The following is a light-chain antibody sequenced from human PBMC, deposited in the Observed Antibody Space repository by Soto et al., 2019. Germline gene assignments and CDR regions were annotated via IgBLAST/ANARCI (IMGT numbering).Light chain of an antibody. CDR1: QSISHC. CDR2: GTS. CDR3: QQYNGYSRA. V-gene: IGKV1-5*01. J-gene: IGKJ1*01. Sequence: DIQMTQSPSALSASVGDRVTITCRASQSISHCLAWYQQKPGRAPKLLIYGTSILQSGVPSRFSGSGSGTEFTLTITSLQPDDFATYYCQQYNGYSRAFGQGTKVEVK.